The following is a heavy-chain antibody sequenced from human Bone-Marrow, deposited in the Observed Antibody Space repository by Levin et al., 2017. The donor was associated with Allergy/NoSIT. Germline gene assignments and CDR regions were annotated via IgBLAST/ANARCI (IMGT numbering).Heavy chain of an antibody. D-gene: IGHD3-9*01. CDR3: ARGDDILTGYYLYYYYYGMDV. CDR2: ISSSSSYI. J-gene: IGHJ6*02. Sequence: GGSLRLSCAASGFTFSSYSMNWVRQAPGKGLEWVSSISSSSSYIYYADSVKGRFTISRDNAKNSLYLQMNSLRAEDTAVYYCARGDDILTGYYLYYYYYGMDVWGQGTTVTVSS. V-gene: IGHV3-21*01. CDR1: GFTFSSYS.